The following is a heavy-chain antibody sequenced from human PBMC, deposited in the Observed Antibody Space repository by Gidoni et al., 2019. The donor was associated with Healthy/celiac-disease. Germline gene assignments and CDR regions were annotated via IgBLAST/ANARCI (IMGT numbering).Heavy chain of an antibody. CDR1: GGTFSSYA. D-gene: IGHD4-4*01. CDR2: IIPIFGTA. V-gene: IGHV1-69*01. CDR3: ARGRRDYSNYVDAFDI. Sequence: QVQLVQSGAAAKKPGSSVKVSCKASGGTFSSYAISWVRQAPGQGLEWMGGIIPIFGTANYAQKFQGRVTITADESTSTAYMELSSLRSEDTAVYYCARGRRDYSNYVDAFDIWGQGTMVTVSS. J-gene: IGHJ3*02.